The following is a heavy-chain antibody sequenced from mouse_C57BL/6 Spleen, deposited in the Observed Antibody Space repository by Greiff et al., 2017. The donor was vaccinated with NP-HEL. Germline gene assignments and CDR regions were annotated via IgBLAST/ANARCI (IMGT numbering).Heavy chain of an antibody. CDR3: ARHDSNYGAY. V-gene: IGHV5-12*01. CDR2: ISNGSGST. J-gene: IGHJ3*01. Sequence: DVKLVESGGGLVQPGGSLKLSCAASGFTFSDYYMYWVRQTPEKRLEWVAYISNGSGSTYYPDTVKGRFTISRDNAKNTLYRQMSRLKSEDTAMYYCARHDSNYGAYWGQGTLVTVSA. CDR1: GFTFSDYY. D-gene: IGHD2-5*01.